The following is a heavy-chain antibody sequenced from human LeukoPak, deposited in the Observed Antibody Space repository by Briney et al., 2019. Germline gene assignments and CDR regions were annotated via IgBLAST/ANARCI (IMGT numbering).Heavy chain of an antibody. Sequence: SCKASGYTFTGYYMHWVRQAPGKGLEWVAVIWYDGSNKYYADSVKGRFTISRDNSKNTLYLQMNSLRAEDTAVYYCATVRSCSGGDCYYLDYWGQGTLVTVSS. V-gene: IGHV3-33*01. CDR3: ATVRSCSGGDCYYLDY. J-gene: IGHJ4*02. CDR2: IWYDGSNK. D-gene: IGHD2-21*02. CDR1: GYTFTGYY.